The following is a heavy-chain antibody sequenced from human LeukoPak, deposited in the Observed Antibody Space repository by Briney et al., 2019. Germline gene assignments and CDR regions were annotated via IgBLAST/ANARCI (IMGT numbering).Heavy chain of an antibody. CDR2: ISSTSIYT. CDR1: GFTFSDYY. Sequence: GSLRLSCAASGFTFSDYYMSWIRQAPGKGLEWGSDISSTSIYTNYADSVKGRFTISRDNAKNSLYLQMNSLRAEDTAVYYCAREDGYSSSWYSDYWGQGTLVTVSS. J-gene: IGHJ4*02. CDR3: AREDGYSSSWYSDY. D-gene: IGHD6-13*01. V-gene: IGHV3-11*05.